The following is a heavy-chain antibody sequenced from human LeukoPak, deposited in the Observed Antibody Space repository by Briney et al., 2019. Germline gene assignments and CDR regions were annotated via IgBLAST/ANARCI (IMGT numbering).Heavy chain of an antibody. CDR1: GFTFSSYE. V-gene: IGHV3-48*03. CDR3: AKTGAARFDS. CDR2: ISSSGYTI. J-gene: IGHJ4*02. Sequence: GGSLRLSCVASGFTFSSYEMNWVRQAPGKGLEWVSYISSSGYTIYYADSVKGRFTISRDTAKNSLYLQLNNLRAEDTAVYYCAKTGAARFDSWGQGTLVTVSS. D-gene: IGHD6-6*01.